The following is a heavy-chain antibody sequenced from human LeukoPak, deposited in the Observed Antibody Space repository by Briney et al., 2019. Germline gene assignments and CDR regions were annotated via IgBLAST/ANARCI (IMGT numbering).Heavy chain of an antibody. J-gene: IGHJ4*02. V-gene: IGHV4-34*01. CDR2: INHSGST. CDR1: GGSFSGYY. CDR3: AREYPAAGTNY. D-gene: IGHD6-13*01. Sequence: SETLSLTCAVYGGSFSGYYWSWIRQPPGNGLEWIGEINHSGSTNYNPSLKSRVTISVDTSKNQFSLKLSSVTAADTAVYYCAREYPAAGTNYWGQGTLVTVSS.